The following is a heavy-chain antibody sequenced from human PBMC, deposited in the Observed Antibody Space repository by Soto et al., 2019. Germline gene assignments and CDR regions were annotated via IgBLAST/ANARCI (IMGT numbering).Heavy chain of an antibody. V-gene: IGHV3-23*01. CDR2: ISGSVGAT. CDR3: AKPSISGYSPPFDN. D-gene: IGHD3-22*01. Sequence: EVQLLESGGGLVQPGGSLRLSCAASGFTLSSYAMSWVRQAPGKGLEWVSVISGSVGATHYADSVKGRFTISRDNSKNTLYLQMNSLRAEDTAVYYCAKPSISGYSPPFDNWGQGTLVTVSP. J-gene: IGHJ4*02. CDR1: GFTLSSYA.